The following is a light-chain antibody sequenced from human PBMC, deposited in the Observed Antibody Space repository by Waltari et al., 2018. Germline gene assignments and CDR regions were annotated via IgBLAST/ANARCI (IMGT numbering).Light chain of an antibody. CDR2: RVS. Sequence: RRIHSAGKSFLTWFQQVPGQAPRGLVYRVSDRDSGVPDTVSDSGTGSDVSLKISREEAEDVGVYDCMQGTHLPRTFGQGTKVESK. J-gene: IGKJ1*01. CDR3: MQGTHLPRT. V-gene: IGKV2-30*02. CDR1: RRIHSAGKSF.